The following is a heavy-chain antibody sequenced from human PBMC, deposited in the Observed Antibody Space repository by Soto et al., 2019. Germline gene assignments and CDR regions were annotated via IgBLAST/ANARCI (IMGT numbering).Heavy chain of an antibody. CDR2: ISAYNGNT. V-gene: IGHV1-18*01. CDR3: ARDRYDYVWGSYRYIL. J-gene: IGHJ4*02. D-gene: IGHD3-16*02. Sequence: ASVKVSCKASGYTFTSYGISWVRQAPGQGLEWMGWISAYNGNTNYAQKLQGRVTMTTDTSTSTAYMELRSLRSDDTAVYYCARDRYDYVWGSYRYILWGQGTLVTVSS. CDR1: GYTFTSYG.